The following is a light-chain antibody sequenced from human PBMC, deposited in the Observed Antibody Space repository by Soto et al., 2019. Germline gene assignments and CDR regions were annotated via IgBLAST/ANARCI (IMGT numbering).Light chain of an antibody. V-gene: IGKV1-27*01. CDR3: QKYSSVIT. Sequence: DIQLTQSPSSLSASVGDRVTITCRASQGIGNFLAWYQQKPGKVPKLLISAATLQSGVPSRFSGSGSGTDFTLTITSRQPEDVATYYCQKYSSVITFGQGTRLEIK. CDR1: QGIGNF. J-gene: IGKJ5*01. CDR2: AA.